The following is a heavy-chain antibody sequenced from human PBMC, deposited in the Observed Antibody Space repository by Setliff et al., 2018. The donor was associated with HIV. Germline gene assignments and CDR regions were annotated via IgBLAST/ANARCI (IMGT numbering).Heavy chain of an antibody. D-gene: IGHD6-13*01. V-gene: IGHV3-30*04. CDR3: VRGLAAAGGYAMDV. CDR2: ISYDGSKK. Sequence: PGGSLRLSCAASGFTFSRYGMHWVRQAPGKGLEWVAFISYDGSKKYDADSAKGRFTISRDNAKNTLHLQMNSLRAEDTAVYYCVRGLAAAGGYAMDVWGQGTTVTVSS. CDR1: GFTFSRYG. J-gene: IGHJ6*02.